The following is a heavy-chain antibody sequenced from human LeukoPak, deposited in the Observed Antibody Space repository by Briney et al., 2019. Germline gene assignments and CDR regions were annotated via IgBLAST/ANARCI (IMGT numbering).Heavy chain of an antibody. CDR1: GFTFSSYS. D-gene: IGHD3-22*01. J-gene: IGHJ1*01. CDR3: AKDPKERDYYDSSGYYPPPEYFQH. Sequence: GGSLRLSCAASGFTFSSYSMNWVRQAPGKGLEWVSYISSSSSTIYYADSVKGRFTISRDNAKSTLYLQMNSLRAEDTAVYYCAKDPKERDYYDSSGYYPPPEYFQHWGQGTLVTVSS. V-gene: IGHV3-48*04. CDR2: ISSSSSTI.